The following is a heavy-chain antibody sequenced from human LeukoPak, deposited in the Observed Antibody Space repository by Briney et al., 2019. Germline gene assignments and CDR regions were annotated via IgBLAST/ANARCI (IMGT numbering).Heavy chain of an antibody. V-gene: IGHV3-64*02. J-gene: IGHJ6*02. CDR1: GFTLRPYA. CDR3: ARMATGAAGGALDV. D-gene: IGHD1-1*01. CDR2: ISGDGGTI. Sequence: GGSLRLSCAASGFTLRPYAMHWVGQAPGKGLEYVASISGDGGTISYPDSVKGRFAISRDNSKNTVYLQMGRLRTEDMGVYYCARMATGAAGGALDVWGQGTTVIVS.